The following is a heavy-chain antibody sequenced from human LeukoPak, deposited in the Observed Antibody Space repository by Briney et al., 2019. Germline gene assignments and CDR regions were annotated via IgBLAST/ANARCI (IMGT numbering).Heavy chain of an antibody. D-gene: IGHD6-19*01. J-gene: IGHJ3*02. CDR2: ISSSSSYI. CDR3: ARDPVAVDAFDI. CDR1: GFTFSSYS. Sequence: GGSLRLSCAASGFTFSSYSMNWFRQAPGKGLEWVSSISSSSSYIYYADSVKGRFTISRDNAKNSLYLQMNSLRAEDTAVYYCARDPVAVDAFDIWGQGTMVTVSS. V-gene: IGHV3-21*01.